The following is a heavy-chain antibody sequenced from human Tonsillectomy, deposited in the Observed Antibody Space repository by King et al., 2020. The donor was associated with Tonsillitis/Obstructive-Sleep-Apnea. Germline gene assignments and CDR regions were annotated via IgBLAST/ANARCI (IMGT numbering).Heavy chain of an antibody. J-gene: IGHJ3*02. Sequence: VQLVESGAEVKKPGASVKVSCKASGYTFTSYGISWVRQAPGQGLEWMGWISAYNGNTNYAQKRQGRVTMTTDTPTRTAYMELRCLRSDDTAVYYSARDAFIAVAGPDAFDIWGQETMVTVSS. V-gene: IGHV1-18*01. D-gene: IGHD6-19*01. CDR3: ARDAFIAVAGPDAFDI. CDR2: ISAYNGNT. CDR1: GYTFTSYG.